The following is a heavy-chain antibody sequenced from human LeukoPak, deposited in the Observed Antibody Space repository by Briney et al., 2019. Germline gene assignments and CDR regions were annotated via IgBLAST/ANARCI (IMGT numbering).Heavy chain of an antibody. CDR2: TSKDGSHT. V-gene: IGHV3-74*01. CDR3: ARGGYNGSYCRFS. CDR1: GFTFSDFW. D-gene: IGHD2-15*01. Sequence: GGSLRLSFAASGFTFSDFWMHWVRQTPGKGPEWLSRTSKDGSHTVYADSAKGRFTASRDNSKNTVYLEVTNMRPEDTAVYYCARGGYNGSYCRFSWGRGTPVTVAS. J-gene: IGHJ4*02.